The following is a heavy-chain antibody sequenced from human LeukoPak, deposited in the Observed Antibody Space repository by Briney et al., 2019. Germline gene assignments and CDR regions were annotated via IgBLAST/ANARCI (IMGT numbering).Heavy chain of an antibody. V-gene: IGHV3-9*01. CDR1: GFTFDDYA. CDR2: ISWNSGSI. J-gene: IGHJ4*02. D-gene: IGHD2-15*01. Sequence: GGSLRLSCAASGFTFDDYAMHWVRQAPGKGLEWVSGISWNSGSIGYADSVKGRFTISRDNAKNSLYLQMNSLRAEDTALYYCAKEGVAATYNYWGQETLVTVSS. CDR3: AKEGVAATYNY.